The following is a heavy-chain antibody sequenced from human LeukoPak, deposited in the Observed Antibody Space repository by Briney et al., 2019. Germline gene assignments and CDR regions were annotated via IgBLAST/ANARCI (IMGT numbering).Heavy chain of an antibody. CDR1: GFTFRDYW. CDR3: AAWGLHNY. J-gene: IGHJ4*02. Sequence: GGSLRLSSAASGFTFRDYWMNWVRQAPGKGLEWVANINLGGSVISYVDSVKGRCTASRDNAENSLSLQMNSLRAEDTAVYYCAAWGLHNYWGQGTLVTVSS. CDR2: INLGGSVI. D-gene: IGHD7-27*01. V-gene: IGHV3-7*01.